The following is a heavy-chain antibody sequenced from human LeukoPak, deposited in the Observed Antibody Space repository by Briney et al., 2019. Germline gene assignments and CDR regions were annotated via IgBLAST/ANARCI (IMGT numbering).Heavy chain of an antibody. J-gene: IGHJ6*03. CDR1: GFTFSSYS. D-gene: IGHD5-24*01. Sequence: GGSLRLSCAASGFTFSSYSKNWVRQAPGKGLEWVSSISSSSSYIYYADSVKGRFTISRDNAKNSLYLQMNSLRAEDTAVYYCARDRSRDGYNSHMDVWGKGTTVTVSS. CDR3: ARDRSRDGYNSHMDV. V-gene: IGHV3-21*01. CDR2: ISSSSSYI.